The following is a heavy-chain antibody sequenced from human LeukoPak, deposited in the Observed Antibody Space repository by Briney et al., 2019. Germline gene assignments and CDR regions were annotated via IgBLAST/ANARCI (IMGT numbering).Heavy chain of an antibody. V-gene: IGHV3-23*01. CDR2: ISGSGGST. CDR3: AKATEMATVMYYFDY. CDR1: GFTVSNNY. D-gene: IGHD5-24*01. J-gene: IGHJ4*02. Sequence: GGSLRLSCAASGFTVSNNYMSWVRQAPGKGLEWVSAISGSGGSTYYADSVKGRFTISRDNSKNTLYLQMNSLRAEDTAVYYCAKATEMATVMYYFDYWGQGTLVTVSS.